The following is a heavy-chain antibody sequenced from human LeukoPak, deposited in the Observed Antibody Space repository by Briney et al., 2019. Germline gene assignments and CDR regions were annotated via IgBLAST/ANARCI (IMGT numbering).Heavy chain of an antibody. CDR2: IYHSGST. J-gene: IGHJ4*02. CDR1: GGSISTYY. CDR3: ARDGYSGSDAL. Sequence: SETLSLTCTVSGGSISTYYWSWIRQPPGKGLEWIGYIYHSGSTNYNPSLRSRVTISVDTSQNQFYLKLSSVTAADTAVYYCARDGYSGSDALWGQGTLVTVSS. V-gene: IGHV4-59*01. D-gene: IGHD5-12*01.